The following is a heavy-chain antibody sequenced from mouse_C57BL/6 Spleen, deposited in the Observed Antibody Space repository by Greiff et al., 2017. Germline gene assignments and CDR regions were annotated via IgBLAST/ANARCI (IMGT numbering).Heavy chain of an antibody. V-gene: IGHV1-42*01. CDR3: ARGEVYAMDY. CDR2: INPSTGGT. CDR1: GYSFTGYY. J-gene: IGHJ4*01. Sequence: EVKLMESGPELVKPGASVKISCKASGYSFTGYYMNWVKQSPEKSLEWIGEINPSTGGTTYNQKFKAKATLTVDKSSSTAYMQLKSLTSDDSAVYYCARGEVYAMDYWGQGTSVTVSS.